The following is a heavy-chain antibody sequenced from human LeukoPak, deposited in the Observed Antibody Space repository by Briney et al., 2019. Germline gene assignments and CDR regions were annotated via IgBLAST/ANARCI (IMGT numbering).Heavy chain of an antibody. Sequence: SETLSLTCTVSGGSISSSSNYWGWIRQPPGKGLEWIGSIYYSGSTYYNPSLKSRVTISVDTSKNQFSLKLSSVTAADTAVYYCARPGIAVAGGLNWFDPWGQGTLVTVSS. V-gene: IGHV4-39*01. CDR2: IYYSGST. D-gene: IGHD6-19*01. CDR3: ARPGIAVAGGLNWFDP. CDR1: GGSISSSSNY. J-gene: IGHJ5*02.